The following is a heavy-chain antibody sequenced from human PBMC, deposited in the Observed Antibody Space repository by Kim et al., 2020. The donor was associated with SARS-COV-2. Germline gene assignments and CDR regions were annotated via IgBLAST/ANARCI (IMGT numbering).Heavy chain of an antibody. J-gene: IGHJ6*02. Sequence: GGSLRLSCAASGFVFSNYDIHWVRQAPGRGLEWVAVIWYDGGNKYYADSVRGRCTLSRDNSKNTVYLQVNSLRVEDTAVYYCAKGNAVAGAWGGHGMDVWGQGTTVTVSS. V-gene: IGHV3-30*02. CDR3: AKGNAVAGAWGGHGMDV. CDR2: IWYDGGNK. CDR1: GFVFSNYD. D-gene: IGHD6-19*01.